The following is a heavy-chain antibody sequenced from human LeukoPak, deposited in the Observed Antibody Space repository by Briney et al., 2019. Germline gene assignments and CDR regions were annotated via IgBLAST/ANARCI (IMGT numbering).Heavy chain of an antibody. V-gene: IGHV3-7*01. CDR1: GFTFSRYW. D-gene: IGHD2-15*01. CDR2: IEQDGSEK. Sequence: PGGSLRLSGAASGFTFSRYWMSWVRQAPGKGLEWVANIEQDGSEKYYVDSVKGRFTISRDNAKNSLYLQMNSLRAEDTAVYYCAREFCSGANCYPMGAFDIWGQGTMVTVSS. CDR3: AREFCSGANCYPMGAFDI. J-gene: IGHJ3*02.